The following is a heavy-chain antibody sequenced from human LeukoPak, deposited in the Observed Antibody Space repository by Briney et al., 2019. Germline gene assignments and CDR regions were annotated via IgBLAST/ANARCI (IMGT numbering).Heavy chain of an antibody. D-gene: IGHD2-21*02. Sequence: ASVKVSCKASGGTFSSYAISWVRQAPGQGLEWMGGIIPIFGTANYAQKFQGRVTITADESTSTAYMELSSLRSEDTAVYYCARDEYCGGDCYPRLDYWGQGTLVTVSS. CDR2: IIPIFGTA. CDR1: GGTFSSYA. V-gene: IGHV1-69*13. J-gene: IGHJ4*02. CDR3: ARDEYCGGDCYPRLDY.